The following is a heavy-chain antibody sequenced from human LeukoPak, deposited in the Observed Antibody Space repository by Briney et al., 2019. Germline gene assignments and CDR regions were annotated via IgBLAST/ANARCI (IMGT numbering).Heavy chain of an antibody. D-gene: IGHD4-17*01. V-gene: IGHV1-3*01. Sequence: ASVKVSCKASGYTFTSYAMHWVRQAPGQRLEWMGWINAGNGKTKYSQKFQGRVTITRDTSASTAYMGLSSLRSEDTAVYYCARDLTALDYGDYYNWFDPWGQGTLVTVSS. J-gene: IGHJ5*02. CDR2: INAGNGKT. CDR3: ARDLTALDYGDYYNWFDP. CDR1: GYTFTSYA.